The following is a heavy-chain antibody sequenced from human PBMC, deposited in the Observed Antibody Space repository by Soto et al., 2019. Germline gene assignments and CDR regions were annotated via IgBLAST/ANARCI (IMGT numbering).Heavy chain of an antibody. V-gene: IGHV3-74*01. CDR1: GFTFNNKW. CDR2: IDGAAATT. J-gene: IGHJ4*02. Sequence: GGSLRLSCTASGFTFNNKWMHWVRQAPGKGLVWLSRIDGAAATTNYADSVKGRFTISRDNAKNIVFLHVNGLADEDTAVYYCARGGAMGVDYWGQGTLVTVS. CDR3: ARGGAMGVDY. D-gene: IGHD1-26*01.